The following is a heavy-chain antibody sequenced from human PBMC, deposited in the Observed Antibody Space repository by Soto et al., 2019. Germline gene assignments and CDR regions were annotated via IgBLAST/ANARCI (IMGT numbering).Heavy chain of an antibody. D-gene: IGHD3-3*01. CDR1: GGSISSYY. CDR3: ARDGYYDFWSGSRPGLDP. V-gene: IGHV4-59*01. J-gene: IGHJ5*02. Sequence: SETLSLTCTVSGGSISSYYWSWIRQPPGKGLEWIGYIYYSGSTNYNPSLKSRVTISVDTSKNQFSLKLSSVTAADTAVYYCARDGYYDFWSGSRPGLDPWGQGTLVTVSS. CDR2: IYYSGST.